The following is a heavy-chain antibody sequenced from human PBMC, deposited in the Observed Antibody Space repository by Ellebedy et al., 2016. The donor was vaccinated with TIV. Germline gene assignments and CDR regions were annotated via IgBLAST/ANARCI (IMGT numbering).Heavy chain of an antibody. D-gene: IGHD5-12*01. Sequence: ASVKVSCKAFGYTFTSYDINWVRQATGQGLEWMGWMNPNSGNTNYAQKLQGRVTMTTDTSTSTAYMELRSLRSDDTAVYYCARDHGAMIIPQGFVDYWGQGTLVTVSS. CDR1: GYTFTSYD. CDR3: ARDHGAMIIPQGFVDY. V-gene: IGHV1-18*01. CDR2: MNPNSGNT. J-gene: IGHJ4*02.